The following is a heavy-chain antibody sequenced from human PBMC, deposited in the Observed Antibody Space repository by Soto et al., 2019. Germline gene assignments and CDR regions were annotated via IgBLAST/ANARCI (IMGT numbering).Heavy chain of an antibody. D-gene: IGHD6-13*01. J-gene: IGHJ6*02. V-gene: IGHV3-21*01. CDR3: ARHSSSWQGYYYYGMDV. Sequence: GGSLRLSCAASGFTFSSYSMNWVRQAPGKGLEWVSSISSSSSYIYYADSVKGRFTISRDNAKNSLYLQMNSLRAEDTAVYYCARHSSSWQGYYYYGMDVWGQGTTVTVSS. CDR2: ISSSSSYI. CDR1: GFTFSSYS.